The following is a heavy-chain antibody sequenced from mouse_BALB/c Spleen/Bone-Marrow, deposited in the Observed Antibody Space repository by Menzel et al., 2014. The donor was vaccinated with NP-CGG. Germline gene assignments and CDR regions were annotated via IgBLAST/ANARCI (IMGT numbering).Heavy chain of an antibody. CDR1: GYTFTDYE. D-gene: IGHD3-2*01. Sequence: VQLQQSGAELVRPGASVTLSCKASGYTFTDYEMHWLKQTPVHGLEWIGAIDPETGGTAYNQKFKGRATLTTDKSSSIAYMELRSLTSEDSAVYYCTRLDSSGYGAYWGQGTLVTVSA. CDR2: IDPETGGT. J-gene: IGHJ3*01. CDR3: TRLDSSGYGAY. V-gene: IGHV1-15*01.